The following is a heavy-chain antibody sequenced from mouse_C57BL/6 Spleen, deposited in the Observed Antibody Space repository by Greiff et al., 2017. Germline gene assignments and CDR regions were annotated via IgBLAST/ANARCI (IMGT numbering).Heavy chain of an antibody. V-gene: IGHV1-26*01. CDR2: INPNNGGT. Sequence: VQLQQSGPELVKPGASVQISSKVSGYTFTDSYLNWVKQSHGKSLEWTGDINPNNGGTSYNQNFKGKATLTVDQSSSTAYMELRSLTSEDSAVYYCAREGSSWFAYWGHLPLVTVSA. CDR1: GYTFTDSY. CDR3: AREGSSWFAY. D-gene: IGHD1-1*01. J-gene: IGHJ3*01.